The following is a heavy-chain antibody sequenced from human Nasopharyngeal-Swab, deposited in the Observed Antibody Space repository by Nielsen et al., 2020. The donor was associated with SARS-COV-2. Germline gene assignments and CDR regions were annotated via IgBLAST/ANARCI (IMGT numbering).Heavy chain of an antibody. Sequence: SETLSLTCTVSCGSISSYYWSWIRQPPGKGLEWIGYIYYSGSTNYNPSLKSRVTISVDTSKNQFSLKLSSVTAADTAVYYCARDMGATPAFDIWGQGTMVTVSS. CDR2: IYYSGST. D-gene: IGHD1-26*01. J-gene: IGHJ3*02. V-gene: IGHV4-59*13. CDR3: ARDMGATPAFDI. CDR1: CGSISSYY.